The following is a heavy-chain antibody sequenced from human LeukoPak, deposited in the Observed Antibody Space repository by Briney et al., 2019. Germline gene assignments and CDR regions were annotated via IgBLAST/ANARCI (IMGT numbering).Heavy chain of an antibody. J-gene: IGHJ4*02. D-gene: IGHD2-15*01. CDR3: ATVRCSGGSCFYNFDH. V-gene: IGHV3-30-3*01. CDR2: ISYDGSNE. CDR1: GFTFSGYA. Sequence: PGRSLRLSCAASGFTFSGYAMHWVRQAPGKGLEWVAVISYDGSNEYYADSVKGRFTISRDNSKNTLYLQMNSLRAEDTAVYYCATVRCSGGSCFYNFDHWGQGSLVTVSS.